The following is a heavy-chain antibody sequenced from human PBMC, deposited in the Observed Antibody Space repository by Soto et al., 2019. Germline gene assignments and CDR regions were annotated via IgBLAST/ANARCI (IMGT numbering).Heavy chain of an antibody. CDR1: GGSFSGYY. V-gene: IGHV4-34*01. CDR3: ARGGLGIAARRIFDY. Sequence: SETLPLTCAVYGGSFSGYYWSWIRQPPGKGLEWIGEINHSGSTNYNPSLKSRVTISVDTSKNQFSLKLSSVTAADTAVYYCARGGLGIAARRIFDYWGQGTLVTVS. D-gene: IGHD6-6*01. CDR2: INHSGST. J-gene: IGHJ4*02.